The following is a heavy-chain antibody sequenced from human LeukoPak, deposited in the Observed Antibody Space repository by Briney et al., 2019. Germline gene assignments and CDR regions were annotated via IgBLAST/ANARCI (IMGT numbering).Heavy chain of an antibody. V-gene: IGHV1-18*04. CDR2: ISAYNGNT. CDR1: GYTFTGYY. CDR3: ARIGFAPILRDY. D-gene: IGHD3-3*01. J-gene: IGHJ4*02. Sequence: ASVKVSCKASGYTFTGYYMHWVRQAPGQGLEWMGWISAYNGNTNYAQKLQGRVTMTTDTSTSTAYMELRSLRSDDTAVYYCARIGFAPILRDYWGQGTLVAVSS.